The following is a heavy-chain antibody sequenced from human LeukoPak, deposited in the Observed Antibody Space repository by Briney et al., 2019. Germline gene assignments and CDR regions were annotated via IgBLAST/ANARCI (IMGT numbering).Heavy chain of an antibody. D-gene: IGHD4-17*01. CDR2: IYPGDSDT. V-gene: IGHV5-51*01. J-gene: IGHJ3*02. CDR3: ARLTFYGYHSFDPFDI. Sequence: GESLKISCKGSGYRFTNYWIGWVRQMPGKGLEWMGIIYPGDSDTRYSPSFQGQVTVSADKSIGTAYLQWSSLKASDTAMYYCARLTFYGYHSFDPFDIWGQGTMVTVSS. CDR1: GYRFTNYW.